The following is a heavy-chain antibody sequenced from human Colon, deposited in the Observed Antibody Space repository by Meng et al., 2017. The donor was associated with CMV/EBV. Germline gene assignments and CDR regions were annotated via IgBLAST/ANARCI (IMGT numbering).Heavy chain of an antibody. CDR1: GDSSGSYY. CDR3: ARAQNVIPELFDS. CDR2: ISYAGTV. V-gene: IGHV4-59*01. D-gene: IGHD3-10*01. Sequence: CSVSGDSSGSYYWSWIRQSPGKALEWIGYISYAGTVTYNPSLASRVTISVVTSESQFSLKLSSVTAADSAVYFCARAQNVIPELFDSWGQGTLVTVSS. J-gene: IGHJ4*02.